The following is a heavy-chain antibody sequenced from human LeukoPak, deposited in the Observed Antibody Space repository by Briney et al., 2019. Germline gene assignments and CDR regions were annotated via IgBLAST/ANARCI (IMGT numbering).Heavy chain of an antibody. CDR3: ATDGAVAGTAYPEY. D-gene: IGHD6-19*01. CDR2: INPNSGGT. J-gene: IGHJ4*02. V-gene: IGHV1-2*02. CDR1: GYTFTGYY. Sequence: ASVKVSCKASGYTFTGYYIHWVRQAPGQGLEWMGWINPNSGGTKYAQKFQGRVTMTRDTSISTVYMELSSLTSDDTALYYCATDGAVAGTAYPEYWGQGTLVTVSS.